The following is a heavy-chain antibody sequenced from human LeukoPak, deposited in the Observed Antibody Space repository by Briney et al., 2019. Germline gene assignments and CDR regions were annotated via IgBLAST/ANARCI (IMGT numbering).Heavy chain of an antibody. J-gene: IGHJ4*02. CDR3: ARSAYCSSTSCYSDY. Sequence: PSETLSLTCTVSGGSISSYYWSWIRQPPGKGLEWIGYIYTSGSTNYNPSLKSRITISVDTSKNQFSLKLSSVTATDTAVYYCARSAYCSSTSCYSDYWGQGTLVTVSS. V-gene: IGHV4-4*09. CDR1: GGSISSYY. CDR2: IYTSGST. D-gene: IGHD2-2*01.